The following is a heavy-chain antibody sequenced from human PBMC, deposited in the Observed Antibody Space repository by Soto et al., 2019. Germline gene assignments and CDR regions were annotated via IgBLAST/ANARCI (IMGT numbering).Heavy chain of an antibody. J-gene: IGHJ4*02. D-gene: IGHD4-17*01. V-gene: IGHV1-69*08. CDR2: IIPILGIA. CDR1: GGTFSSYT. Sequence: QVQLVQSGAEVKKPGSSVKVSCKASGGTFSSYTISWVRQAPGQGLEWMGRIIPILGIANYAQKFQGRVKITADKSTSTAYMELSSLRSEDTAVYYCAREGPEGYGDYVGVFDYWGQGTLVTVSS. CDR3: AREGPEGYGDYVGVFDY.